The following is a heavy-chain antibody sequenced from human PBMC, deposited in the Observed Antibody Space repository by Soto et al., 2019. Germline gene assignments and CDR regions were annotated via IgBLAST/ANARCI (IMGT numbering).Heavy chain of an antibody. J-gene: IGHJ6*02. CDR2: IIPIFGTA. V-gene: IGHV1-69*06. D-gene: IGHD3-10*01. CDR1: GGTFSSYA. CDR3: ARPSAGGDYYYSCGMDV. Sequence: SVKVSCKASGGTFSSYAISWVRQAPGQGLEWMGGIIPIFGTANYAQKFQGRVTITADKSTSTAYMELSSLRSEDTAVYYCARPSAGGDYYYSCGMDVWGQGTTVTVSS.